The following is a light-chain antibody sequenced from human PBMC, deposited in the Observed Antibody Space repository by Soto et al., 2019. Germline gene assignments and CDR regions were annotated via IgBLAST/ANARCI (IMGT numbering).Light chain of an antibody. V-gene: IGLV4-69*01. CDR2: LKSDGTH. Sequence: QSVLTQSPSASASLGASVKLTCTLSSGHSTYAIAWHQHQAEKGPRYLMNLKSDGTHTKGDGIPDRFSGSSSGAERYLTISSLQSEDEADYYCQTWGTGFQVFGGGTQLTVL. J-gene: IGLJ3*02. CDR3: QTWGTGFQV. CDR1: SGHSTYA.